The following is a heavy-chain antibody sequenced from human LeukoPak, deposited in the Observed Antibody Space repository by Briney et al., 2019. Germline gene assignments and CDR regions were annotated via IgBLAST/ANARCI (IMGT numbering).Heavy chain of an antibody. J-gene: IGHJ4*02. D-gene: IGHD3-22*01. Sequence: PGGSLRLSCAASGFTFSSYGIHWVRQAPGKGLEWVAVISNDGSSKYYADSLKGRFTISRDNSKNTLYLQMNSLRVEDTAAYYCAKEIYYDSSAFLDYWGQGTLVTVSS. CDR2: ISNDGSSK. CDR1: GFTFSSYG. V-gene: IGHV3-30*18. CDR3: AKEIYYDSSAFLDY.